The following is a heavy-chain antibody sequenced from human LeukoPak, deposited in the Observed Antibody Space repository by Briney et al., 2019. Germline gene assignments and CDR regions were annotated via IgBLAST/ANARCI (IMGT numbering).Heavy chain of an antibody. CDR3: ARQTAYCRGGNCYPNWFDP. D-gene: IGHD2-15*01. CDR2: IYYSGNT. V-gene: IGHV4-39*01. Sequence: PSETLSLTCTVSGGSISSSSYFWGCIRQPPGKGLEWIGRIYYSGNTYYNPSLKSRVTISVDTSNNQFSLKLNSVTAADTAVYYCARQTAYCRGGNCYPNWFDPWGQGTLVTVSS. J-gene: IGHJ5*02. CDR1: GGSISSSSYF.